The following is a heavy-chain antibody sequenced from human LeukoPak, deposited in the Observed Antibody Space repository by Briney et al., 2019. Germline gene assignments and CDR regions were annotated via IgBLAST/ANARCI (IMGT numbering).Heavy chain of an antibody. CDR1: GFTFSIYA. CDR2: ISRSGGST. V-gene: IGHV3-23*01. Sequence: PGGSLRLSCAASGFTFSIYAMSWVRQAPRKGLEWASSISRSGGSTYYADSVKGRFTISKDNSNNTLYLQMNSLRDEDTAVYYCAKDGYNSDIFYFDFWGQGTLVPVSS. D-gene: IGHD1-1*01. J-gene: IGHJ4*02. CDR3: AKDGYNSDIFYFDF.